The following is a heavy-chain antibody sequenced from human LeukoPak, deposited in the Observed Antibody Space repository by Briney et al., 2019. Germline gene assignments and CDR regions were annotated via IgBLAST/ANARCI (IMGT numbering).Heavy chain of an antibody. J-gene: IGHJ4*02. CDR1: GFTFSSYA. Sequence: GGSLRLSCVASGFTFSSYAMSWVRQAPGKGLEWVSAISGSGGSTYYADSVKGRFTISRDNSKNTLYLQMNSLRAEDTAVYYCAKHYDYIFAASDYWGQGTLVTVSS. D-gene: IGHD3-16*01. CDR3: AKHYDYIFAASDY. V-gene: IGHV3-23*01. CDR2: ISGSGGST.